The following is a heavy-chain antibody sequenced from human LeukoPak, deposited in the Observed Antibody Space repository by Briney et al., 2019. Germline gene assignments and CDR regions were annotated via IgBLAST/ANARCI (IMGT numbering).Heavy chain of an antibody. CDR1: GGTFSSYA. V-gene: IGHV1-69*06. CDR2: IIPIFGTA. CDR3: ARAGYCSSTSCLSL. J-gene: IGHJ4*02. D-gene: IGHD2-2*01. Sequence: SVKVSCKASGGTFSSYAISWVRQAPGQGLEWMGGIIPIFGTANHAQKFQGRVTITADKSTSTAYMELSSLRSEDTAVYYCARAGYCSSTSCLSLWGQGTLVTVSS.